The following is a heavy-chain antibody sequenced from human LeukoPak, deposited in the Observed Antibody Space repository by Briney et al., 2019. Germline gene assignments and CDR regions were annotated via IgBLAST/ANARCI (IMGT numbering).Heavy chain of an antibody. J-gene: IGHJ4*02. CDR1: GFTFSSYG. D-gene: IGHD3-22*01. CDR3: ARDRRAYDSSSYYFDY. CDR2: IWYDGSNK. V-gene: IGHV3-33*01. Sequence: GGSLRLSCAASGFTFSSYGMHWVRQAPGKGLEWVAVIWYDGSNKYYADSVKGRFTISRDNSKNTLYLQMNSLRAEDTAVYYCARDRRAYDSSSYYFDYWGQGTLVTVSS.